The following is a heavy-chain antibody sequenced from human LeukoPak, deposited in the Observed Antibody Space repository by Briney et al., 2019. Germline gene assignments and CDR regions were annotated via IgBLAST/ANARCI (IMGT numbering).Heavy chain of an antibody. V-gene: IGHV3-33*01. D-gene: IGHD6-19*01. CDR1: GFTFSSYG. J-gene: IGHJ4*02. Sequence: PGGSLRLSCAASGFTFSSYGMHWVRQAPGKGLEWVAVIWYDGSNKYYADSVKGRFTISRDNSKNTLYLQMNSLRAEDTAVYYCARDGESIAVAGPTDYWGQGTLVTVSS. CDR2: IWYDGSNK. CDR3: ARDGESIAVAGPTDY.